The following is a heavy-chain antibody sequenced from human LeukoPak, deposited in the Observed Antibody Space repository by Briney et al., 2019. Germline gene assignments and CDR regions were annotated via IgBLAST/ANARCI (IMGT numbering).Heavy chain of an antibody. V-gene: IGHV3-20*04. Sequence: GGSLRLLCAACGFNFDEYGMIWVRQGLGKGLEGVSGMNWNGDSTGYADSVKGRFTISRDNAKNSLYLQMNSLRAEDTALYYCARGGRGSWGQGTPVTVSS. J-gene: IGHJ4*02. CDR2: MNWNGDST. CDR1: GFNFDEYG. D-gene: IGHD5-12*01. CDR3: ARGGRGS.